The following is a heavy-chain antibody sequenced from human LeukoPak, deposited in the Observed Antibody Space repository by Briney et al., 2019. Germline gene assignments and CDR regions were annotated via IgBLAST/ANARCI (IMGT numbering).Heavy chain of an antibody. CDR2: IYYSGST. Sequence: SETLPLTCTVSGGSISSYYWSWIRQPPGKGLEWIGYIYYSGSTNYNPSLKSRVTISVDTSKNQFSLKLSSVTAADTAVYYCAREVGGYSSSWYGDYFDYWGQGTLVTVSS. J-gene: IGHJ4*02. CDR3: AREVGGYSSSWYGDYFDY. D-gene: IGHD6-13*01. V-gene: IGHV4-59*01. CDR1: GGSISSYY.